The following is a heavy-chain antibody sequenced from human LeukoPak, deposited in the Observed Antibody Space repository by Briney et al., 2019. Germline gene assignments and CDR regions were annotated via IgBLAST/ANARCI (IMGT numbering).Heavy chain of an antibody. CDR2: ISYDGSNK. J-gene: IGHJ4*02. CDR1: GFTFSSYG. Sequence: PGGSLRLSCAASGFTFSSYGMHWVRQAPGKGLEWVAVISYDGSNKYYADSVKGRFTVSRGNSKNTLYLQMNSLRAEDTAVYYCAKGPVSPRLNYFDYWGQGTLVTVSS. CDR3: AKGPVSPRLNYFDY. V-gene: IGHV3-30*18. D-gene: IGHD3-22*01.